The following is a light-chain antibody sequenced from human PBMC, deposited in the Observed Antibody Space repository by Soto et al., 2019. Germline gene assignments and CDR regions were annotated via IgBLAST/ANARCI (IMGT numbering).Light chain of an antibody. CDR2: DNT. V-gene: IGLV1-40*01. CDR3: QSYDSSLGGSNV. CDR1: SSNIGAGYD. J-gene: IGLJ1*01. Sequence: QSVLTQPPSVSGAPGQRVTISCTGSSSNIGAGYDVHWYQQLPRTAPKLRIYDNTNRPSGVPDRFSGSKSGTSASLAITGLQAEDEADYYCQSYDSSLGGSNVFGTGTKLTVL.